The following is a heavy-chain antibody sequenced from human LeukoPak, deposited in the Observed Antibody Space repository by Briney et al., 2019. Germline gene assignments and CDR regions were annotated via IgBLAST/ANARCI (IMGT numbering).Heavy chain of an antibody. J-gene: IGHJ5*02. CDR1: GGSISSSSYY. CDR2: IYYSGST. V-gene: IGHV4-61*01. D-gene: IGHD3-10*01. CDR3: ARNYYGSGSYYP. Sequence: SETLSLTCIVSGGSISSSSYYWSWIRQPPGKGLEWIGYIYYSGSTNYNPSLKSRVTISVDTSKNQFSLKLSSVTAADTAVYYCARNYYGSGSYYPWGQGTLVTVSS.